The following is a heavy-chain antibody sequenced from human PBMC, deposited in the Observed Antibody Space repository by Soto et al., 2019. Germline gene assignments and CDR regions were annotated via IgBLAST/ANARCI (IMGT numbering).Heavy chain of an antibody. CDR2: IYYSGNT. CDR3: ARDRLMATAGTARHYFGLDV. Sequence: QSLTCTASGRAIRSGGYYWSWVRQNPRKGLEWIGNIYYSGNTYYNPSLKSRLTISLDTSKNQFSLNLSSFTAEDTAVYYCARDRLMATAGTARHYFGLDVWGQGTTVTAP. V-gene: IGHV4-31*03. D-gene: IGHD5-18*01. J-gene: IGHJ6*02. CDR1: GRAIRSGGYY.